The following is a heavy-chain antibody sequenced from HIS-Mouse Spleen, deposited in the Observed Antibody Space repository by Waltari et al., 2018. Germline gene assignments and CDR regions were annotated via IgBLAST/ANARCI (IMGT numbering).Heavy chain of an antibody. D-gene: IGHD6-13*01. CDR2: IYYSGST. Sequence: QLQLQESGPGLVKPSETLSLTCTVSGASISSSSYYWGWIRQPPGKGLEWIGSIYYSGSTYYNQSLKSRVTISVDTSKNQFSLKLSSVTAADTAVYYCAREIPYSSSWYDWYFDLWGRGTLVTVSS. CDR3: AREIPYSSSWYDWYFDL. J-gene: IGHJ2*01. V-gene: IGHV4-39*07. CDR1: GASISSSSYY.